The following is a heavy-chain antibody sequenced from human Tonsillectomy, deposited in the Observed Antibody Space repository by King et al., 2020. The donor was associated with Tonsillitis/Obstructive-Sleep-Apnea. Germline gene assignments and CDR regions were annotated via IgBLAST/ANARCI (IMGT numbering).Heavy chain of an antibody. CDR3: AKEFVPVREGYFWDWYCDL. V-gene: IGHV3-30*18. CDR2: ISYDGSNK. Sequence: VQLVESGGGVVQPGRSLRLSCAASGFTFSSYGMHWVRQAPGKGLEWVAVISYDGSNKYYTDSVKGRFTMSRDNSKNTLYLQMNSLRAEDTAVYYFAKEFVPVREGYFWDWYCDLGGRGTRVTVSS. CDR1: GFTFSSYG. D-gene: IGHD5-24*01. J-gene: IGHJ2*01.